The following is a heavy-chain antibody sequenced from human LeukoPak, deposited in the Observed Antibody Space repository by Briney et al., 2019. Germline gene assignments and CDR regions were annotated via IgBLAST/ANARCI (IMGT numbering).Heavy chain of an antibody. D-gene: IGHD5-18*01. CDR2: INSDGKTT. Sequence: PGGSLRLSCAASGFTFSDYSMNWVRQAPGKGLEDLSYINSDGKTTWYADSVKGRFTASRDNAKNSLYLQMNSLRAEDTAVYYCAKGGIQLWLLDYWGQGTLVTVSS. J-gene: IGHJ4*02. CDR1: GFTFSDYS. CDR3: AKGGIQLWLLDY. V-gene: IGHV3-48*01.